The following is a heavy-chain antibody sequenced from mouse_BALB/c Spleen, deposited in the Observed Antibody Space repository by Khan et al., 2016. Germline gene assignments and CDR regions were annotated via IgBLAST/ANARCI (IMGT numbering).Heavy chain of an antibody. V-gene: IGHV3-2*02. CDR1: GYSITSDYT. CDR3: ARRGNYDGFDFDY. Sequence: VQLMESGPGLVKPSQSLSLTCAITGYSITSDYTWNWIRQFPGNKLEWMGYIRYRGGTSYNPSLKSRISITRDTSKNQFFLQLNSVTTEDTATYYCARRGNYDGFDFDYWGQGTTLTVSS. J-gene: IGHJ2*01. CDR2: IRYRGGT. D-gene: IGHD2-4*01.